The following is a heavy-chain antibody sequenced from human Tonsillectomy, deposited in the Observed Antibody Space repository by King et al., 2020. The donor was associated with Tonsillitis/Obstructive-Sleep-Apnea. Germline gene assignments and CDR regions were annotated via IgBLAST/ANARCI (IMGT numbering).Heavy chain of an antibody. CDR2: INPNSGGT. CDR3: ARGDCSSTSCYAHPTKNWFDP. J-gene: IGHJ5*02. V-gene: IGHV1-2*06. CDR1: GYTFTGYY. D-gene: IGHD2-2*01. Sequence: VQLVESGAEVKKPGASVKVSCKASGYTFTGYYMHWVRQAPGQGLEWMGRINPNSGGTNYAQKFQGRVTMTRDTSISTAYMELSRLRSDDTAVYYCARGDCSSTSCYAHPTKNWFDPWGQGTLVTVSS.